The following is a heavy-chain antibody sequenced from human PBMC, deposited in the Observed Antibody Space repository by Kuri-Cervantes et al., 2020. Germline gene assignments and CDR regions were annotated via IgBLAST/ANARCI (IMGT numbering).Heavy chain of an antibody. CDR2: ISSSGSSI. J-gene: IGHJ4*02. CDR1: GFTLSDYF. Sequence: GESLKISCAASGFTLSDYFMSWVRQAPGKGLEWLSYISSSGSSIYYADSVKGRFTISRHNSRNNLYLQINSLRTEDTAVYYCARGPYCGGDCSSFLDYWGLGTLVTVSS. V-gene: IGHV3-11*01. CDR3: ARGPYCGGDCSSFLDY. D-gene: IGHD2-21*02.